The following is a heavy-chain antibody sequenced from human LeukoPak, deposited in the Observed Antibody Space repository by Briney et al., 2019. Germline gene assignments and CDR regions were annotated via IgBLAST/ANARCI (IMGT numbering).Heavy chain of an antibody. V-gene: IGHV4-39*07. D-gene: IGHD3-16*01. J-gene: IGHJ3*02. Sequence: SETLSLTCTVSGGSISSSSYYWGWIRQPPGKGLEWIGSIYYSGSTYYNPSLKSRVTISVDTSKNQFSLKLSSVTAADTAVYYCARPTLRHDAFDIWGQGTMVTVSS. CDR3: ARPTLRHDAFDI. CDR1: GGSISSSSYY. CDR2: IYYSGST.